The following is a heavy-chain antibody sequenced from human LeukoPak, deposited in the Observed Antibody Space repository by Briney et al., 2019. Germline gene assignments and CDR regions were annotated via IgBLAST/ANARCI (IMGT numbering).Heavy chain of an antibody. CDR2: IYHSGTT. J-gene: IGHJ4*02. CDR3: ARGGYFDTSGNLFDY. V-gene: IGHV4-39*07. Sequence: SETLSLTCTVSGGSISSSSYYWGWIRQPPGKGLEWIGSIYHSGTTLYNPSLKSLKSRVTISVDKSKNQFSLKVKSVTAADTAVYYCARGGYFDTSGNLFDYWGQGTLVTVSS. D-gene: IGHD3-22*01. CDR1: GGSISSSSYY.